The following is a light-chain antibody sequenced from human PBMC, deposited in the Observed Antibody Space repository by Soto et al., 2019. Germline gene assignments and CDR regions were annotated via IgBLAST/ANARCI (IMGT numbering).Light chain of an antibody. V-gene: IGKV3D-20*02. Sequence: EIVLTQSPGTLSLSPGERATLSCRASQSVSNNYLAWYQQKPGQAPRLLIYDTSIRASGIPDRFSGSGSGTDFTLTISRLEPEDFAVYYCQQRSNRPLTFGQGTRLEIK. CDR3: QQRSNRPLT. J-gene: IGKJ5*01. CDR2: DTS. CDR1: QSVSNNY.